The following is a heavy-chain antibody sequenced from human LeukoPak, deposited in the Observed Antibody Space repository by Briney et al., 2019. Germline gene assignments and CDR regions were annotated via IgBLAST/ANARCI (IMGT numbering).Heavy chain of an antibody. Sequence: GGSLRLSCAASGFTFDDYAMHWVRQAPGKGLEWVSGISWNSGSIGYADSVKGRFTISRDNAKNSLYLQMNSLRAEDMALYYCAKGGPSGSYPIWAQSLDYWGQGTLVTVSS. J-gene: IGHJ4*02. D-gene: IGHD1-26*01. CDR1: GFTFDDYA. CDR2: ISWNSGSI. CDR3: AKGGPSGSYPIWAQSLDY. V-gene: IGHV3-9*03.